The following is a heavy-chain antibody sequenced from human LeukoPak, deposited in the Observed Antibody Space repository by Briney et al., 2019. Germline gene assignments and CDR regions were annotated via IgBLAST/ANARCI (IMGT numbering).Heavy chain of an antibody. CDR1: GLTFSNAW. CDR3: TTAPSGVDY. J-gene: IGHJ4*02. D-gene: IGHD3-10*01. Sequence: PGGSLRLSCAASGLTFSNAWMCWVRQAPGKGLEWVGRTKSKTDGGTTDYAAPVKGRFTISRDDSKNTLYLQMNSLKTEDTAVYYCTTAPSGVDYWGQGTLVTVSS. CDR2: TKSKTDGGTT. V-gene: IGHV3-15*01.